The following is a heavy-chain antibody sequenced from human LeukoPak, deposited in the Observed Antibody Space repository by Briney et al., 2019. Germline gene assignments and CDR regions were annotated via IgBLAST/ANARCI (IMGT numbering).Heavy chain of an antibody. D-gene: IGHD1-26*01. J-gene: IGHJ4*02. Sequence: PSETLSLTCTVSGGSVSSGNYYWSWIRQPPGKGLGWIGYIYYSGSTNYNPSLKSRVTISVDTSKNQFSLKLSSVTAADTAVYYCARVSLVGANFDYWGQGTLVTVSS. CDR2: IYYSGST. CDR1: GGSVSSGNYY. V-gene: IGHV4-61*01. CDR3: ARVSLVGANFDY.